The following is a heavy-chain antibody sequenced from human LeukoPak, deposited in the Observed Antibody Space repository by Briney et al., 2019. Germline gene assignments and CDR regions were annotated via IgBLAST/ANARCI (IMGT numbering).Heavy chain of an antibody. CDR2: ISSSSSIL. CDR1: GFTFSSYS. V-gene: IGHV3-48*02. CDR3: ARGLRYFDWYLDY. Sequence: GGSLRLSCAASGFTFSSYSMNWVRQAPGKGLEWVSYISSSSSILHYADSVKGRFTISRDNAKNSLYLQMCSLRDEDTAMYYCARGLRYFDWYLDYWGLGTLVAVSS. D-gene: IGHD3-9*01. J-gene: IGHJ4*02.